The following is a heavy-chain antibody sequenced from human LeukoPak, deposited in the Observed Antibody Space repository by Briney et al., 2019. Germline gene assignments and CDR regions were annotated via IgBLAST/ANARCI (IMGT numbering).Heavy chain of an antibody. D-gene: IGHD3-10*01. CDR2: INPSGGST. CDR3: ARDWITMVREYSYYYYYGMDV. CDR1: GYTFTSYY. V-gene: IGHV1-46*01. J-gene: IGHJ6*02. Sequence: ASVKVSCKASGYTFTSYYMRWVRQAPGQGLEWMGIINPSGGSTSYARKFQGRVTMTRDTSTSTVYMELSSLRSEDTAVYYCARDWITMVREYSYYYYYGMDVWGQGTTVTVSS.